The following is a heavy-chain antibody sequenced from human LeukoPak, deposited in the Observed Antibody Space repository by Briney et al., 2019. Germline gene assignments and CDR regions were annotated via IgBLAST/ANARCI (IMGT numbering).Heavy chain of an antibody. V-gene: IGHV3-30*18. CDR1: GFTFSSYG. D-gene: IGHD5-12*01. CDR3: AKGAHGYSGYDPPYYFDY. Sequence: GGSLRLSCAASGFTFSSYGMHWVRQAPGKGLEWVAVISYDGSNKYYADSVKGRFTISRDNSKNTLYLQMNSLRAEDTAVYYCAKGAHGYSGYDPPYYFDYWGQGTLVTVSS. CDR2: ISYDGSNK. J-gene: IGHJ4*02.